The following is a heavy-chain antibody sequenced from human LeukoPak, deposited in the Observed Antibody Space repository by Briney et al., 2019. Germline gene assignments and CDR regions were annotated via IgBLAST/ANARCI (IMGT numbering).Heavy chain of an antibody. D-gene: IGHD1-26*01. CDR1: GFDISRDW. Sequence: GGSLRLSCVASGFDISRDWMHWVRQTPGKGLVWVSRINRHGSDTSYADSVKGRVTISRDNSKNTLYLQVNSLRVEDTAVYYCAKDRLGAMMYFDFWGQGTLVTVSS. J-gene: IGHJ4*02. V-gene: IGHV3-74*01. CDR3: AKDRLGAMMYFDF. CDR2: INRHGSDT.